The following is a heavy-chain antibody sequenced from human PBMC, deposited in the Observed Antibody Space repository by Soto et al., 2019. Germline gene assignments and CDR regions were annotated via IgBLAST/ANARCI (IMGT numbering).Heavy chain of an antibody. J-gene: IGHJ4*02. D-gene: IGHD5-18*01. CDR1: GGSISSYY. CDR3: ARFERRYSYGYGYFDY. CDR2: IYYSGST. V-gene: IGHV4-59*01. Sequence: PSETLSLTCTVSGGSISSYYWSWIRQPPGKCLDWFGYIYYSGSTNYNPSLKSRVTISVDTSKNQFSLKLSSVTAADTAVYYCARFERRYSYGYGYFDYWGQGTLVTVSS.